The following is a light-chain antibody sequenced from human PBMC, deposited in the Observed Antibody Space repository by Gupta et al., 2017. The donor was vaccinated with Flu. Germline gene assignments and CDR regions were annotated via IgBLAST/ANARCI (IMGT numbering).Light chain of an antibody. CDR1: QGISSY. V-gene: IGKV1-9*01. J-gene: IGKJ4*01. CDR2: LAS. Sequence: DIQLTQSPPFLSASVGDRVTITCRASQGISSYLAWYQQKPGKAPKLLIYLASTLQSGVPSRFSGSGSGTEFTLTISSLQPEDFATYYCQQFKSYPLTFGGGTKVEIK. CDR3: QQFKSYPLT.